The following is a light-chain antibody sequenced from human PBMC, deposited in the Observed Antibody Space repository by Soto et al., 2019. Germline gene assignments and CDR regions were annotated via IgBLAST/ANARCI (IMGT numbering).Light chain of an antibody. Sequence: QSVLTQPPSASGSPGQSVTISCTGTSSDVGAYKYVSWYQQHPGKAPKLMIYEVTKWPSGVPGRFSGSKSGNTASLIVSGLQAEDEADYYCSSYAGNNNFVVFGGGTKLTVL. V-gene: IGLV2-8*01. CDR3: SSYAGNNNFVV. CDR1: SSDVGAYKY. J-gene: IGLJ2*01. CDR2: EVT.